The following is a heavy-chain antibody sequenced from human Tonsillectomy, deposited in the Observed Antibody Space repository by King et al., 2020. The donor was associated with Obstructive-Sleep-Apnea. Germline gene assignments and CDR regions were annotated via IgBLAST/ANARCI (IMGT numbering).Heavy chain of an antibody. CDR2: IRSKVNSYAA. J-gene: IGHJ4*02. CDR1: GFTFRGSA. V-gene: IGHV3-73*02. CDR3: TRPYYYDSSGRNDY. D-gene: IGHD3-22*01. Sequence: VQLVESGGGLVQPGGSLKLSCAASGFTFRGSAMHWVRQASGKGLVWVGRIRSKVNSYAAAYAGSVKGRFTISRYDSKNTAYLQMNSLKTEDTAVYYCTRPYYYDSSGRNDYWGQGTLVTVSS.